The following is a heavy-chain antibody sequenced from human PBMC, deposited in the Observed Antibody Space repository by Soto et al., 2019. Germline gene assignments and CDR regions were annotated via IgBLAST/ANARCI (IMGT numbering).Heavy chain of an antibody. Sequence: GGSLSLSCAASGFPFSTYNLNWVWPVPGNGLEWASYISDSSSTINYADSVKGRFNISRDNAKNSLYLQRNSLRAEDTAVYYCARDDYPYYDDSSGYHFDYWGQGA. CDR2: ISDSSSTI. D-gene: IGHD3-22*01. V-gene: IGHV3-48*01. CDR3: ARDDYPYYDDSSGYHFDY. CDR1: GFPFSTYN. J-gene: IGHJ4*02.